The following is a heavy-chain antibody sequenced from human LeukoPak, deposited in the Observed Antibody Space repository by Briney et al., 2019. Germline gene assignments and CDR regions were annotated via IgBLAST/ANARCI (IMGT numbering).Heavy chain of an antibody. Sequence: PSGTLSLTCAVSGGSISSNWWSWVRQPPGKGLEWIGEIDHSGSTNYNPSLKSRVTISVDKSESQFSLKLSSVTAADTAVYYCAGGGCSSTSCDAPHWFDPWGQGTLVTVSS. CDR3: AGGGCSSTSCDAPHWFDP. CDR1: GGSISSNW. CDR2: IDHSGST. V-gene: IGHV4-4*02. J-gene: IGHJ5*02. D-gene: IGHD2-2*01.